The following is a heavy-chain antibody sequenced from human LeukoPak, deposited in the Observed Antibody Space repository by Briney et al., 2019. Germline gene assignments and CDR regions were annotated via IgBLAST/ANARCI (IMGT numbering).Heavy chain of an antibody. V-gene: IGHV3-11*05. CDR2: ISSSGSYT. J-gene: IGHJ4*02. CDR3: ARAVGSGAGGHFDY. D-gene: IGHD6-19*01. CDR1: EFTFSDYY. Sequence: KTGGSLRLSCAASEFTFSDYYMSWIRQAPGKGLEWVSYISSSGSYTNYADSVKGRFTISKDNAENSLYLQMNSLRAEDTAVYYCARAVGSGAGGHFDYWGQGTLVTVSS.